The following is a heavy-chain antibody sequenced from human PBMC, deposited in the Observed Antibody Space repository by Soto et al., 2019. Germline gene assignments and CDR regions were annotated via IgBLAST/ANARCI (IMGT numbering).Heavy chain of an antibody. V-gene: IGHV3-21*01. CDR2: ISSSSSYI. Sequence: GGSLRLSCAASGFTFSSYSMNWVRQAPGKGLEWVSSISSSSSYIYYADSVKGRFTISRDNAKNSLYLQMNSLRAEDTAVYYCARLWYSSGWSFDDYWGQGTLVTVSS. CDR3: ARLWYSSGWSFDDY. D-gene: IGHD6-19*01. J-gene: IGHJ4*02. CDR1: GFTFSSYS.